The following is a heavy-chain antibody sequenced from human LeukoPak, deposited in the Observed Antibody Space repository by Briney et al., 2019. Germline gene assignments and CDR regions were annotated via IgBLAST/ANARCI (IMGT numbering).Heavy chain of an antibody. V-gene: IGHV4-34*01. CDR1: GGSFRGYF. CDR2: INHSGST. Sequence: SETLSLNCGVQGGSFRGYFLGWIRQPPGEGLEWVGEINHSGSTNYNPSLKSRVTISVDTSKNQFSLKLSSVTAADTAVYYCARDCNDFGFLPKGASDYWGQGTLVTVSS. CDR3: ARDCNDFGFLPKGASDY. D-gene: IGHD2/OR15-2a*01. J-gene: IGHJ4*02.